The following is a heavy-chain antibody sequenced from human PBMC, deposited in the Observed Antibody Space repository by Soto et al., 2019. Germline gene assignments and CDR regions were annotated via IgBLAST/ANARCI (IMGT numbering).Heavy chain of an antibody. CDR3: ARDRGRLLGFGY. CDR1: GDSISSGGNY. CDR2: IYYGGST. Sequence: QVQLQESGPGLVKPSQTLSLTCTVSGDSISSGGNYWSWIRQHPGRGLEGIGHIYYGGSTNYNPSLKGRVTISVDTSKNHFSLKLSSVTAADTAVYYCARDRGRLLGFGYWGQGTLVSVSS. V-gene: IGHV4-31*03. J-gene: IGHJ4*02. D-gene: IGHD1-26*01.